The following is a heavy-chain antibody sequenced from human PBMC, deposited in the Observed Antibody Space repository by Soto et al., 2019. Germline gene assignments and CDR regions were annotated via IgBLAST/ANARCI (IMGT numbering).Heavy chain of an antibody. Sequence: PGESLKISCKGSGYRFAGYWIAWVRQMNGKGLEWMGIIYPDNSDTRYSRSFQGQVTISADKSIRTAYLQWSSLKASDTAVYYCARDLIAARPGWFDPWGQGTLVTVSS. CDR2: IYPDNSDT. CDR1: GYRFAGYW. V-gene: IGHV5-51*01. CDR3: ARDLIAARPGWFDP. D-gene: IGHD6-6*01. J-gene: IGHJ5*02.